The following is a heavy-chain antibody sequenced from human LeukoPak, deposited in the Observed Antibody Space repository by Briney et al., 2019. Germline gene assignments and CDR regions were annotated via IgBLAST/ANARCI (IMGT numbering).Heavy chain of an antibody. V-gene: IGHV3-64*01. J-gene: IGHJ4*02. CDR3: ARVMSGSGSKYFDY. D-gene: IGHD3-10*01. Sequence: GGSLRLSCAASGFTFSSFPMHGVRQVPGEGLEYVSAISSTGETSYYANSVKDRFTISRDNSKNTLYLQMGSLRAEDMAVYYCARVMSGSGSKYFDYWGQGTLVTVSS. CDR2: ISSTGETS. CDR1: GFTFSSFP.